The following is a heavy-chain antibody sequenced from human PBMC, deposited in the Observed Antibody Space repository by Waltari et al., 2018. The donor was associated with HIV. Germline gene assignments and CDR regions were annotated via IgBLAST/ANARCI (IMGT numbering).Heavy chain of an antibody. V-gene: IGHV3-23*01. Sequence: EVQVLESGGALVQPGGSLRLSCAASGFPFGKYGMRWGRQAPGKGLEWVSTISGSGGSTYYADSVKGRFTVSRDNSKNTLYLQMNSLRAEDTAVYFCVKEHQYSHTWYSYYGMDVWGQGTTVTVSS. CDR1: GFPFGKYG. D-gene: IGHD6-13*01. CDR3: VKEHQYSHTWYSYYGMDV. J-gene: IGHJ6*02. CDR2: ISGSGGST.